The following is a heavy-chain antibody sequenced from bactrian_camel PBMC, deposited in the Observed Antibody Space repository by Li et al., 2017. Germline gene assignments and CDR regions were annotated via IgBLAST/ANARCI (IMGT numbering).Heavy chain of an antibody. CDR2: ISGGSST. V-gene: IGHV3-2*01. D-gene: IGHD3*01. J-gene: IGHJ4*01. Sequence: HVQLVESGGGLVQPGGSLRLSCAASGFAFSSHYVNWVRQAPGMGLEWVSSISGGSSTYYANSVKGRFTISRDNRKNTVVLELNNLKYEDTAMYYCATSILSTMWEYDYWGWLMFKLEVALSITTTARGPRSPSP. CDR3: ATSILSTMWEYDYWGWLMFKLEVALSITT. CDR1: GFAFSSHY.